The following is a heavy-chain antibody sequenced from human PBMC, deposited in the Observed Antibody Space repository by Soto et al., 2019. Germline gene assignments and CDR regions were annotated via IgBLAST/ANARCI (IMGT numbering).Heavy chain of an antibody. D-gene: IGHD2-15*01. J-gene: IGHJ4*02. Sequence: SETLSLTCTVSGGSLSSGNYYWSWIRQAPGKGLEWIGYIHYSGSTYYNPSLKSRVTISVDTSKNQFSLKLSSVTAADTAVYYCARRWGRSFDYWGQGTLVTSPQ. CDR2: IHYSGST. V-gene: IGHV4-61*01. CDR3: ARRWGRSFDY. CDR1: GGSLSSGNYY.